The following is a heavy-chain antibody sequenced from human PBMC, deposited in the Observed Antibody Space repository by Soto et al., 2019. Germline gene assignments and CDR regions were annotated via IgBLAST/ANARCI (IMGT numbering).Heavy chain of an antibody. V-gene: IGHV1-69*13. Sequence: GASVKVSCKASGGTFSSYAISWVRQAPGQGLEWMGGIIPIFGTANYAQKFQGRVTITADESTSTAYMELSSLRSEDTAVYYCARGPPAITMVRGVITSNWFDPWGQGTLVTVS. CDR3: ARGPPAITMVRGVITSNWFDP. CDR1: GGTFSSYA. CDR2: IIPIFGTA. D-gene: IGHD3-10*01. J-gene: IGHJ5*02.